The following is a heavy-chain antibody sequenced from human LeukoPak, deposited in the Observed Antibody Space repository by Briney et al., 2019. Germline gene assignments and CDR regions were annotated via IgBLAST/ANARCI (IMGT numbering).Heavy chain of an antibody. V-gene: IGHV3-7*01. J-gene: IGHJ6*02. CDR2: IKQDGSEK. CDR3: ARDPPLYSSSWYGFDYLSYYYYGMDV. Sequence: PGGFLRLSCAASGFTFSSYWMSWVRQAPGKGLEWVANIKQDGSEKYYVDSVKGRFTISRDNAKNSLYLQMNSLRAEDTAVYYCARDPPLYSSSWYGFDYLSYYYYGMDVWGQGTTVTVSS. D-gene: IGHD6-13*01. CDR1: GFTFSSYW.